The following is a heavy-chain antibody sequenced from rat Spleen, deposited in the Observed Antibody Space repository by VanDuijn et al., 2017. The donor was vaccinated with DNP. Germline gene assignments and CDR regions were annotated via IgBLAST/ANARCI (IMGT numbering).Heavy chain of an antibody. CDR1: GYSITSDY. J-gene: IGHJ2*01. D-gene: IGHD1-11*01. CDR2: ISYSGST. CDR3: ASLYGGYSEGYFDY. V-gene: IGHV3-1*01. Sequence: EVQLQESGPGLVKPSQSLSLTCSVTGYSITSDYWGWIRKFPGNKMEWMGYISYSGSTGYNPSLKSRISITRDTSKNQFFLQVNSVTTEDTATYYCASLYGGYSEGYFDYWGQGVMVTVSS.